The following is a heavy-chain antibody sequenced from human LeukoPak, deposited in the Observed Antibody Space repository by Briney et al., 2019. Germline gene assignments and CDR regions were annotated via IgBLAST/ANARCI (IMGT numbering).Heavy chain of an antibody. CDR1: GGTFSSYA. CDR3: AKDRFAYYSGGAGYYYDMDV. V-gene: IGHV1-69*06. Sequence: GASVKVSCKASGGTFSSYAISWVRQAPGQGLEWMGGIIPIFGTANYAQKFQGRVTSSADNSTNTAYMELSSLRSEDTAVYYCAKDRFAYYSGGAGYYYDMDVWGKGTTVTVSS. CDR2: IIPIFGTA. D-gene: IGHD2-15*01. J-gene: IGHJ6*03.